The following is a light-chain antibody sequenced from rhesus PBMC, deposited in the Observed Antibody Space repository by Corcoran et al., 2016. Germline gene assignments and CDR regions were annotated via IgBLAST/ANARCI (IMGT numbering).Light chain of an antibody. J-gene: IGKJ3*01. Sequence: DIQMTQYPSFLSASVGDTVTITCRARQSIISWLAWYQQKPGKAPKLLIDKASRLNRGVPSRFSGSGSGTDFTLTISSLQPEDFATYYCLQYSSSPFTFGPGTKLDIK. V-gene: IGKV1-22*01. CDR3: LQYSSSPFT. CDR2: KAS. CDR1: QSIISW.